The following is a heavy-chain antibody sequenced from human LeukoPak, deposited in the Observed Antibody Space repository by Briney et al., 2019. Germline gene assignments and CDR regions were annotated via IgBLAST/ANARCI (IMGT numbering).Heavy chain of an antibody. J-gene: IGHJ4*02. D-gene: IGHD1-26*01. Sequence: GGSLRLSCAASGFTFSNYGMHWVRQAPGKGLEWVAVISYDGSNKYYADSVKGRFTIFRDNSKNTLYLQMNSLRAEDTAVYFCAKDQSGSYVIDYWGQGTLVTVSS. V-gene: IGHV3-30*18. CDR3: AKDQSGSYVIDY. CDR1: GFTFSNYG. CDR2: ISYDGSNK.